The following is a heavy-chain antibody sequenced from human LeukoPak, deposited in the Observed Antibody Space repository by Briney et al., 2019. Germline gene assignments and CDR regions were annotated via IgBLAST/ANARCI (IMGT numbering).Heavy chain of an antibody. CDR3: ARHLSSSWNTFDI. CDR2: IYYSGST. J-gene: IGHJ3*02. V-gene: IGHV4-59*08. Sequence: SETLSLTCAVYGGSFSGYYWSWIRQPPGKGLEWIGYIYYSGSTNYNPSLKSRVTISVDTSKNQFSLKLSSVTAADTAMYYCARHLSSSWNTFDIWGQGTMVTVSS. CDR1: GGSFSGYY. D-gene: IGHD6-13*01.